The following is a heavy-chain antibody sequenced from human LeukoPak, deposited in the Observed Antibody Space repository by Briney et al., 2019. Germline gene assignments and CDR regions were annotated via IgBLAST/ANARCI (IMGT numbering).Heavy chain of an antibody. V-gene: IGHV1-8*01. CDR2: MNPNSGHT. Sequence: ASVKVSCKASGYTFTSYDINWVPHASGQGLEWMGWMNPNSGHTVYAQKFQGRGTMTRNTSISTAYMELSSLRSEDTAVYYCTRNFQGYYYGYWGQGTLVTVSS. J-gene: IGHJ4*02. CDR1: GYTFTSYD. D-gene: IGHD3-22*01. CDR3: TRNFQGYYYGY.